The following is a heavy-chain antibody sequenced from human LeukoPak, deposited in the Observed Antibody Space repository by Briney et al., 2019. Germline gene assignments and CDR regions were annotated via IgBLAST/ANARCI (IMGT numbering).Heavy chain of an antibody. Sequence: ASVKVSCKASGYTFTGYYMHWVRQAPGQGLEWMGWINPNSGGTNYAQKFQGRVTMTRDTSISTAYMELSRLRSDDTAVYYCARESPYSSGWYRGDYWGQGTLVTVSS. CDR2: INPNSGGT. CDR3: ARESPYSSGWYRGDY. V-gene: IGHV1-2*02. J-gene: IGHJ4*02. D-gene: IGHD6-19*01. CDR1: GYTFTGYY.